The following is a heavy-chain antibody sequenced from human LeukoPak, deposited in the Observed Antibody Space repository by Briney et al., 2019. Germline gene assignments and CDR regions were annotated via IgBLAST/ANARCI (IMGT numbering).Heavy chain of an antibody. CDR2: LYIGGNT. CDR1: GFSVRSNY. D-gene: IGHD1-26*01. Sequence: PGGSLRLSCVASGFSVRSNYMAWVLQAPGKGLEWVSVLYIGGNTYYGDFVKGRFTISRDNSRNTLYLQMDSLRVDDTAVYYCARELAVGAITQHFQDWGQGTLVTVSS. J-gene: IGHJ1*01. CDR3: ARELAVGAITQHFQD. V-gene: IGHV3-53*01.